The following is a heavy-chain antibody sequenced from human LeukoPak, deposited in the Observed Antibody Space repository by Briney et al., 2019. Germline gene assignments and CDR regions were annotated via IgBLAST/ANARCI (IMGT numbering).Heavy chain of an antibody. J-gene: IGHJ3*02. Sequence: GGSLRLSCAASGFTFSDYYMSWIRQAPGKGLEWISYISSGGSTMYYADSVKGRFTISRDNAKNSLYLQMNSLRAEGTAVYYCARGGRGGDYAFDIWGQGTMVTVSS. V-gene: IGHV3-11*04. CDR1: GFTFSDYY. CDR2: ISSGGSTM. CDR3: ARGGRGGDYAFDI. D-gene: IGHD2-21*01.